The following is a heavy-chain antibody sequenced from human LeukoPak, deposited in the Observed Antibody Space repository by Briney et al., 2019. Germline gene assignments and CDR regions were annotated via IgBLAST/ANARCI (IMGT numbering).Heavy chain of an antibody. CDR3: ARGTDIDY. Sequence: GESLKISCKGSGYSFPSHWIVWVRQIPGKGLEWMGIIYPGDSETRYSPSIEGQVTISADKSTYTAYLQWSSLKASDTAMYYCARGTDIDYWGQGTLVTVSS. J-gene: IGHJ4*02. CDR1: GYSFPSHW. CDR2: IYPGDSET. V-gene: IGHV5-51*01.